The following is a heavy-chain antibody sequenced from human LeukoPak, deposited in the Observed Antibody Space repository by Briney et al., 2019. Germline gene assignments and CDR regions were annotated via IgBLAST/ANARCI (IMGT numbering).Heavy chain of an antibody. Sequence: PGGSLRLSCAASGFTFSSYGMHWVRQAPGKGLEWVAVISYDGSNKYYADSVKGRFTISRDNSKNTLYLQMNSLRAEDTAVYYCAKNLITAMADTGIDYWGQGTLVTVSS. J-gene: IGHJ4*02. V-gene: IGHV3-30*18. D-gene: IGHD5-18*01. CDR1: GFTFSSYG. CDR2: ISYDGSNK. CDR3: AKNLITAMADTGIDY.